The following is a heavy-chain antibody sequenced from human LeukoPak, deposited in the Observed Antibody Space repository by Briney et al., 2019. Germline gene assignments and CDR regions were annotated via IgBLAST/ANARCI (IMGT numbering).Heavy chain of an antibody. J-gene: IGHJ4*02. D-gene: IGHD6-13*01. CDR2: IYHSGST. CDR3: ARDRAEIDY. CDR1: GGSISSGGYY. V-gene: IGHV4-30-2*01. Sequence: SETLSLTCTVSGGSISSGGYYWSWIRQPPGKGLEWIGYIYHSGSTYYNPSLESRVTISVDRSKNQFSLKLSSVTAADTAVYYCARDRAEIDYWGQGTLVTVSS.